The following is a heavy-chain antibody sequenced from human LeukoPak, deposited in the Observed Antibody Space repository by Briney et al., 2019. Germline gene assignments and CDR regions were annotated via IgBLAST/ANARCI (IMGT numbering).Heavy chain of an antibody. CDR1: GYTFTSSG. CDR3: ARDQDYCHSARCYQFDY. Sequence: GASVKVSGKTSGYTFTSSGVSWVRQAPGQGLEWMGWISAYHGNANYAQKFTGRVTMTTDTSTSTAYMELRSHRSDDTAVYYCARDQDYCHSARCYQFDYWGQGTLVTVSS. CDR2: ISAYHGNA. V-gene: IGHV1-18*01. J-gene: IGHJ4*02. D-gene: IGHD2-2*01.